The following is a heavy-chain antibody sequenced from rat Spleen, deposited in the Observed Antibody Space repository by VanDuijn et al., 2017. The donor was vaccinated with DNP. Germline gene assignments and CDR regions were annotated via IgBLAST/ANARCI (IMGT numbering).Heavy chain of an antibody. CDR2: IIYDGSST. J-gene: IGHJ3*01. Sequence: EVQLVESGGGLVQPGRSLKLSCAASGFTFSDSNMAWVRQAPKKGLEWVATIIYDGSSTYYRDSVKGRFTLSRNNAKTTLYLQVDSLRSEDTATYYCARSTITAISNWFAYWCQGTLVTVSS. D-gene: IGHD1-2*01. CDR1: GFTFSDSN. V-gene: IGHV5-7*01. CDR3: ARSTITAISNWFAY.